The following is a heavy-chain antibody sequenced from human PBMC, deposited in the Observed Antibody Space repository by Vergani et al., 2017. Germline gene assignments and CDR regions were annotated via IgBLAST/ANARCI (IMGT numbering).Heavy chain of an antibody. V-gene: IGHV3-9*01. D-gene: IGHD5-18*01. CDR2: ISWNSCSI. CDR1: GFTFDDYA. J-gene: IGHJ4*02. Sequence: EVQLVESGGGLVQPGRSLRLSCAASGFTFDDYAMHWVRQAPGKGLEWVSGISWNSCSIGYADSVKGRFTISRDNAKNSLYLQMNSLRAEDTALYYCAKDRAGYSYGYSSFDYWGQGTLVTVSS. CDR3: AKDRAGYSYGYSSFDY.